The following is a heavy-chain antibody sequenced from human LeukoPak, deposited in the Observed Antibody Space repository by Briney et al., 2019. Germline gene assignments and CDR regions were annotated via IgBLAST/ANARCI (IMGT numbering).Heavy chain of an antibody. D-gene: IGHD1-1*01. J-gene: IGHJ3*02. CDR2: IYSGGST. CDR3: AKVHTQLGKYDAFDI. CDR1: GFTVSSNY. Sequence: GGSLRLSCAASGFTVSSNYMSWVRQAPGKGLEWVSVIYSGGSTYYADSVKGRFTISRDNSKNTLYLQMNSLRAEDTAVYYCAKVHTQLGKYDAFDIWGQGTMVTVSS. V-gene: IGHV3-53*01.